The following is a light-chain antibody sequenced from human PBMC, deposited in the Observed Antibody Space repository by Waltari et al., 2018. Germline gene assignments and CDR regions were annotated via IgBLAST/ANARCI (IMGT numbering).Light chain of an antibody. CDR2: SNN. CDR3: AAWGGSLNGYV. Sequence: QSVLTQPPSASGTPGQRVPSPRPGSSSNIGRSIVNWYQQLPGTAPQLLSNSNNERPSGVPDRFSGSKSGTSASLAISGLQSEDEADYYCAAWGGSLNGYVFGTGTKVTVL. CDR1: SSNIGRSI. J-gene: IGLJ1*01. V-gene: IGLV1-44*01.